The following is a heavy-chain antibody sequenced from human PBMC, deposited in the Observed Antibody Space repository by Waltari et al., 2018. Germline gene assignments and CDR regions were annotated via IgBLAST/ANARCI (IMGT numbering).Heavy chain of an antibody. CDR2: MTFNSGNT. CDR1: GYSFPNSD. Sequence: QVQLVQSGAEVKRPGASAKATCGASGYSFPNSDLNWVRQATGKGLEWMGWMTFNSGNTGYAQNFQGRLTMTRNIFTSTAYMELRSLRSEDTAVYYCTRNEPSTGLFDNWGQGTPVTVSS. CDR3: TRNEPSTGLFDN. V-gene: IGHV1-8*01. J-gene: IGHJ4*02.